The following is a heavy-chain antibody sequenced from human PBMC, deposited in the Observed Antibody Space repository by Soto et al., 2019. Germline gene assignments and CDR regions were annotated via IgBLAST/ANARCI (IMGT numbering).Heavy chain of an antibody. D-gene: IGHD1-26*01. CDR1: GGTFSSYA. Sequence: ASVKVSCKASGGTFSSYAISWVRQAPGQGLEWMGGIIPIFGTANYAQKFQGRVTITADESTSTAYMELSSLRSEDTAVYYCARASGSYYAFDIWGQGTMVTVSS. J-gene: IGHJ3*02. CDR3: ARASGSYYAFDI. V-gene: IGHV1-69*13. CDR2: IIPIFGTA.